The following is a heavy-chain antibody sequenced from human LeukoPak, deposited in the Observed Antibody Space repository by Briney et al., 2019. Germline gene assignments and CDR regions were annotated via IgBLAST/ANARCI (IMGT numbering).Heavy chain of an antibody. CDR3: TRDRSGDNYGSLVPGFAP. V-gene: IGHV4-34*01. Sequence: SETLSLTCAVSGGSLSGYYWSWVRQPPGKGLEWIGEINHGGTRNFNSSLESRVTMSVDVSKNPFSLRLSSVTAADTAVYYCTRDRSGDNYGSLVPGFAPWGQGTLVTVSA. D-gene: IGHD3-10*01. CDR1: GGSLSGYY. J-gene: IGHJ5*02. CDR2: INHGGTR.